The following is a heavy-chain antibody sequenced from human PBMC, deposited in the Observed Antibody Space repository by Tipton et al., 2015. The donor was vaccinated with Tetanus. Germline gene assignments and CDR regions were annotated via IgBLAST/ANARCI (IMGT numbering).Heavy chain of an antibody. CDR1: GFTFSDTW. D-gene: IGHD3-16*01. V-gene: IGHV3-15*01. Sequence: QLVQSGGGLVRPGGSLRLSCVASGFTFSDTWMSWVRQAPGKGLEWIGRFKRKSDGGAIDYAAPAKGRFIIPRDDSKNTLYLQMNALKPEGTAVYFCSTSGPGAFGGDCWGQGTLVTVSS. CDR2: FKRKSDGGAI. CDR3: STSGPGAFGGDC. J-gene: IGHJ4*02.